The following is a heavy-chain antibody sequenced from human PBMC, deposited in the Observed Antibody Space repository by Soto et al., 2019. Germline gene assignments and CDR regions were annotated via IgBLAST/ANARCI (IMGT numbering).Heavy chain of an antibody. CDR2: ISWNSGSI. CDR3: ANSGGWYEQEFDY. V-gene: IGHV3-9*01. D-gene: IGHD6-19*01. CDR1: GFTFDDYA. Sequence: GGSLRLSCAASGFTFDDYAMHWVRQAPGKGLEWVSGISWNSGSIGYADSVKGRFTISRDNAKNSLYLQMNSLRAEDTALYYCANSGGWYEQEFDYWGQGTLVTVSS. J-gene: IGHJ4*02.